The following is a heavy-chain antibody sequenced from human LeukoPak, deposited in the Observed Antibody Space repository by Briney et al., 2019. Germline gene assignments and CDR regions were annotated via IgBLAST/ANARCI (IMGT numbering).Heavy chain of an antibody. CDR3: ARDLYGSGSYSGDNWFDP. J-gene: IGHJ5*02. V-gene: IGHV1-3*01. D-gene: IGHD3-10*01. Sequence: ASVKVSCKASGGTFSSYAISWVRQAPGQRLEWMGWINAGNGNTKYSQKFQGRVTITRDTSASTAYMELSSLRSEDTAVYCCARDLYGSGSYSGDNWFDPWGQGTLVTVSS. CDR1: GGTFSSYA. CDR2: INAGNGNT.